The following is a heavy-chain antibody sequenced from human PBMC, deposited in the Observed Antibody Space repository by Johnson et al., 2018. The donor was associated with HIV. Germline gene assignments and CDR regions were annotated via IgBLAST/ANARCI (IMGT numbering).Heavy chain of an antibody. CDR3: AKETRDSRSAFDI. J-gene: IGHJ3*02. CDR1: GFTFSNYG. Sequence: QMQLVESGGGVVQPGGSLRLSCKASGFTFSNYGIHWVRQAPGKGLEWVTFIQFDGSHKYSADFVKGRFTISRDTSKKSVFLQMNSLRPEDTAVYYCAKETRDSRSAFDIWGQGTTVTVSS. CDR2: IQFDGSHK. V-gene: IGHV3-30*02. D-gene: IGHD4-11*01.